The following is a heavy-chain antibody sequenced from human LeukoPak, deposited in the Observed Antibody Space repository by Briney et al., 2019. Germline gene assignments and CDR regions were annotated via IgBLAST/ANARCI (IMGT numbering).Heavy chain of an antibody. CDR2: INQSGST. Sequence: SETLSLTCAVYGGSFSGYYWSWIRQPPGKGLEWIGEINQSGSTNYNPSLKSRVTISVATSKNQFSLKLSSVTAADTAVYYCARGQPLYSSGWYVNYWGQGTLVTVSS. CDR3: ARGQPLYSSGWYVNY. CDR1: GGSFSGYY. V-gene: IGHV4-34*01. J-gene: IGHJ4*02. D-gene: IGHD6-19*01.